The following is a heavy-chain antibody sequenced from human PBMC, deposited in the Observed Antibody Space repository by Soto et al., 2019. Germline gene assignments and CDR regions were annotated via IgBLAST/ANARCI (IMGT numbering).Heavy chain of an antibody. CDR1: GYTFTSYG. Sequence: QVQLVQSGAEVKKPGASVKVSCKASGYTFTSYGISWVRQAPGQGLEWMGWISAYNGNTNYAQKLQGRVTMTTDTSASTAYMELRSLRSDDMAVYYCASSLLVGYGLEGESDWGQGTLVTVSS. J-gene: IGHJ4*02. D-gene: IGHD5-18*01. CDR3: ASSLLVGYGLEGESD. CDR2: ISAYNGNT. V-gene: IGHV1-18*03.